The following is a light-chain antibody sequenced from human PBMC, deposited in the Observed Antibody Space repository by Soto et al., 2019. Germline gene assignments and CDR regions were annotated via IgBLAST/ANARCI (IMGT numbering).Light chain of an antibody. Sequence: DIQMTQSQSSVSASVGDRVTITCRTSQGISSGLAWYQQKPGKAPKFLIYAASTLQSGVPSRFSGSASGTEFTLTISNLQPEAFATYYCQQAYSFPITFGQGTRLEIK. CDR1: QGISSG. V-gene: IGKV1-12*01. CDR2: AAS. J-gene: IGKJ5*01. CDR3: QQAYSFPIT.